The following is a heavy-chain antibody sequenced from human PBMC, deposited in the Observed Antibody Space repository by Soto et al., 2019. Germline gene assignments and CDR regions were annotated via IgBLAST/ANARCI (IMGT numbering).Heavy chain of an antibody. CDR3: GIGACNTSCYRPPGMDV. J-gene: IGHJ6*02. D-gene: IGHD2-2*01. CDR1: GGTFSSYA. V-gene: IGHV1-69*01. Sequence: QVQLVQSGAEVKKPGSSVKVSCKASGGTFSSYAISWVRQAPGQGLEWMGGIIPIFGTANYAQKFQGRVTITADESTSTAYMELSSLRSEDTAVYYCGIGACNTSCYRPPGMDVWGQGTTVTVSS. CDR2: IIPIFGTA.